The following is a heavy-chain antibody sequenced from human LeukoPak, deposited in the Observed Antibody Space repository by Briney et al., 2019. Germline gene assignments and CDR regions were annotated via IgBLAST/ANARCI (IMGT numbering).Heavy chain of an antibody. CDR1: GFTFISYS. D-gene: IGHD5-24*01. V-gene: IGHV3-21*05. CDR3: ARDSRRRDGDKDFDY. Sequence: GGSLRLSCAASGFTFISYSMNWVRQAPGKGLEWVSYISSSSSYIYYADSVKGRFTISRDNAKDSLYLQMNSLRAEDTAVYYCARDSRRRDGDKDFDYWGQGTRVTVSS. CDR2: ISSSSSYI. J-gene: IGHJ4*02.